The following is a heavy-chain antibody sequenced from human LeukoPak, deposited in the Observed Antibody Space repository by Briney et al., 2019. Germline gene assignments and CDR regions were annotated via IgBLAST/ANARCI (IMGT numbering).Heavy chain of an antibody. CDR1: GGSISSYY. D-gene: IGHD3-22*01. J-gene: IGHJ4*02. Sequence: PSETLSLTCTASGGSISSYYWSWIRHPPGKGLEWIGYIYYSGSTHYNPSLKSRVTISVDTAKNQFSLKLTSVTAADTAVYYCARDRGYDYDSSGFDYWGQGTLVTVSS. CDR2: IYYSGST. V-gene: IGHV4-59*01. CDR3: ARDRGYDYDSSGFDY.